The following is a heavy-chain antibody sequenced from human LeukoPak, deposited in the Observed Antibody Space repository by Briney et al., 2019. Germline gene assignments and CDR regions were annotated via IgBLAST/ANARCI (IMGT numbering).Heavy chain of an antibody. V-gene: IGHV3-23*01. CDR3: AKQWVDC. CDR1: GFPFSNYA. Sequence: GVSLRLSCAASGFPFSNYAMNWVRQAPGEGLEWVSSISESGDKTDYADSVRGRFTISRDNSQNALYLQMNSLRVEDTALYYCAKQWVDCWGQGTLVTVSS. J-gene: IGHJ4*02. D-gene: IGHD1-26*01. CDR2: ISESGDKT.